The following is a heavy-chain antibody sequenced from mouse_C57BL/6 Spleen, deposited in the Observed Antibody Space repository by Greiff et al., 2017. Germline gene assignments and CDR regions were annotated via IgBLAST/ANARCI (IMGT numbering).Heavy chain of an antibody. CDR1: GFSLSTFGMG. V-gene: IGHV8-8*01. D-gene: IGHD2-3*01. CDR2: ILWDDDK. J-gene: IGHJ3*01. CDR3: ARATFYDGFAWFAY. Sequence: QVTLKVSGPGILQPSQTLSLSCSFSGFSLSTFGMGVGWIRQPSGKGLDWLAHILWDDDKYYNPALKSRPTISKDTSKKQVYIKIANVDTADTATYYCARATFYDGFAWFAYWGQGTLVTVSA.